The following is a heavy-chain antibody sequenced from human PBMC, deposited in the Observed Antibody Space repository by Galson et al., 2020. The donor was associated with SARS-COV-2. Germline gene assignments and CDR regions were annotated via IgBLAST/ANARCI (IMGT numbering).Heavy chain of an antibody. V-gene: IGHV3-33*01. CDR3: ARVAEQVDY. D-gene: IGHD1-1*01. CDR2: IWYDGSNT. J-gene: IGHJ4*02. Sequence: QASETLSLTCAASGFTFSNYGMHWVRQAPGKGLEWVAIIWYDGSNTYYADSVKGRFTISRDNSKNTLYLQMNSLRVEDTAMYYCARVAEQVDYWGQGTLVTVSS. CDR1: GFTFSNYG.